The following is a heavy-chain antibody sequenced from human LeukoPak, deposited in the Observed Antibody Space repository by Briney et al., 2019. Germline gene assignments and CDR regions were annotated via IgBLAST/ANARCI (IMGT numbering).Heavy chain of an antibody. CDR3: ARGRGPVATNPSDF. D-gene: IGHD5-12*01. Sequence: ASVKVSCKASGYTFTSNSMNWVRQAPGQGLEWMGWINTNTGNPTYAQGFTGRFVFSLDTSVSTAYLQISSLKAEDTAVYYCARGRGPVATNPSDFWGQGTLVTVSS. CDR2: INTNTGNP. V-gene: IGHV7-4-1*02. J-gene: IGHJ4*02. CDR1: GYTFTSNS.